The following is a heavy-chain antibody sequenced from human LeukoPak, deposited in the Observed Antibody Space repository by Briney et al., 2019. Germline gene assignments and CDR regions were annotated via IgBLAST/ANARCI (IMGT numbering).Heavy chain of an antibody. V-gene: IGHV3-23*01. CDR1: GFTFSSYA. CDR3: ARGSGYFLDFDY. D-gene: IGHD3-22*01. Sequence: PGGSLRLSCAASGFTFSSYAMSWVRQAPGKGLEWVSAISGSGGSTYYADPVKGRFTISRDSSKNTLYLQMNSLRAEDTAVYYCARGSGYFLDFDYWGQGTLVTVSS. CDR2: ISGSGGST. J-gene: IGHJ4*02.